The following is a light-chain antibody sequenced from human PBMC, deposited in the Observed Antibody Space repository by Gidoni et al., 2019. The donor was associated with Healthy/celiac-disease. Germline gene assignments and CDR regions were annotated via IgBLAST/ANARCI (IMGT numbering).Light chain of an antibody. CDR1: QSISSY. CDR3: QQSYSTLYT. J-gene: IGKJ2*01. V-gene: IGKV1-39*01. CDR2: AAS. Sequence: DIQMTQSPSSLSASVGDRVTITCRASQSISSYLNWYQQKPGKAPKLLIDAASSLQSGVPSRFSGSGSGTDFTLTISSLQPEDCATYYCQQSYSTLYTFGQGTKLEIK.